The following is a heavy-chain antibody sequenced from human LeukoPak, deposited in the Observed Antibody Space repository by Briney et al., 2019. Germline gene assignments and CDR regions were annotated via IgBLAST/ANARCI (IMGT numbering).Heavy chain of an antibody. D-gene: IGHD2-21*01. CDR1: GFTFTTYW. Sequence: PGGSLRLSCAASGFTFTTYWMHWVHQAPGKGLVWVSRINTDGSSASYADSVKGRFTISRDTAKNTLYLQMNSLRAEDTAVYYCARGDYAFDIWGQGTMVTVSS. CDR3: ARGDYAFDI. CDR2: INTDGSSA. J-gene: IGHJ3*02. V-gene: IGHV3-74*01.